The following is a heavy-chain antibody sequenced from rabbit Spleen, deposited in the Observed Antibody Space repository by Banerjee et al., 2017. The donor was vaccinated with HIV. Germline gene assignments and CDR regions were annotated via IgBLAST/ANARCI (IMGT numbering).Heavy chain of an antibody. Sequence: QSLEESGGDLVKPGASLTLTCTASGFSFGSSYYMCWVRQAPGKGLEWIGCIYIGGSDKTYYASWAKGRFTISKTSSTTVTLQLSSLTAADTATYFCARGSATMTMVITGYYLSLWGPGTLVTVS. CDR3: ARGSATMTMVITGYYLSL. CDR1: GFSFGSSYY. D-gene: IGHD2-1*01. CDR2: IYIGGSDKT. J-gene: IGHJ6*01. V-gene: IGHV1S40*01.